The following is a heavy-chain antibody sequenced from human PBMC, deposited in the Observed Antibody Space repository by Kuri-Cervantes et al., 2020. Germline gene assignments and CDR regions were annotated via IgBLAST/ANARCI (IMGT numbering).Heavy chain of an antibody. J-gene: IGHJ5*02. Sequence: ASVKVSCKASGYTFTSYYMHWVRQAPGQGLEWVGWINPNSGATNYVQKFQGWVTMTRDTSISTAYMELSRLKSDDTAVYYCARVRGGTDWNDWFDPWGQGTLVTVSS. CDR3: ARVRGGTDWNDWFDP. CDR2: INPNSGAT. D-gene: IGHD1-1*01. CDR1: GYTFTSYY. V-gene: IGHV1-2*04.